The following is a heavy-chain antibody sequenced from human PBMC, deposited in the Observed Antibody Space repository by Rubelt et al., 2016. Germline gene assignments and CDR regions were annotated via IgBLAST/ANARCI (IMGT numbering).Heavy chain of an antibody. J-gene: IGHJ5*02. V-gene: IGHV5-10-1*03. Sequence: EVQLVKSGAEVKKPGESLRIYCKGSGYSFTSYWISWVRQMPGKGLEWMGRIDPSDSYTNYSPSFQGHVPIPADKSISTAYLQWSSLKASDTAMYYCARIPGSGSSEINWFDPWGQGTLVTVSS. CDR3: ARIPGSGSSEINWFDP. D-gene: IGHD3-10*01. CDR1: GYSFTSYW. CDR2: IDPSDSYT.